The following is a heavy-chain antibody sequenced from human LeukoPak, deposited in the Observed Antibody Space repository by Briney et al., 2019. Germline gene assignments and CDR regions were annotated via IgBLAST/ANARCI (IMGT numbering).Heavy chain of an antibody. D-gene: IGHD3-10*01. V-gene: IGHV3-15*01. CDR1: GFTFSDAW. Sequence: GGSLRLSCAGSGFTFSDAWMSWVRQAPGKGLEWVARIKGKTDGGITDYAAPVKGRFSISRDDSKRTLYLQMNTLKTEDTAVYYCTSGGAGSYGHWGQGTLVTVSS. J-gene: IGHJ4*02. CDR2: IKGKTDGGIT. CDR3: TSGGAGSYGH.